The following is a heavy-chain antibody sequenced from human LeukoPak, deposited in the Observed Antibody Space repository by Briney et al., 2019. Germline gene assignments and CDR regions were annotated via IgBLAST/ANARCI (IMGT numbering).Heavy chain of an antibody. V-gene: IGHV3-49*04. D-gene: IGHD1-26*01. CDR2: IRSKAYGGTT. Sequence: GGSLRLSCTASGFTFGDYAMSWVRQAPGKGLEWVGFIRSKAYGGTTEYAASVKGRFTISRDDSKSIAYLQMNSLKTEDTAVYYCTRGGGSYPNWFDPWGQGTLVTVSS. CDR3: TRGGGSYPNWFDP. J-gene: IGHJ5*02. CDR1: GFTFGDYA.